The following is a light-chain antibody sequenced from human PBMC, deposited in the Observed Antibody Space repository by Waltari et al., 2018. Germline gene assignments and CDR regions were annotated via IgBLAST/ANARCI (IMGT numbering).Light chain of an antibody. V-gene: IGKV3-20*01. J-gene: IGKJ1*01. CDR2: NTY. CDR1: QSVARA. CDR3: QNYVRLPAT. Sequence: CRASQSVARALAWYQQQPGQPPRLLIYNTYTRATGVPDRFSGGGSGTDFSLTISGLEPEDFAVYYCQNYVRLPATFGQGTKVEIK.